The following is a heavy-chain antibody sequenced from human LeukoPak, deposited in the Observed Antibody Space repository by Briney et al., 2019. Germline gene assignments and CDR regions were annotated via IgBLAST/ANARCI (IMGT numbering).Heavy chain of an antibody. CDR1: GGSVSSNSYY. V-gene: IGHV4-39*01. J-gene: IGHJ3*02. D-gene: IGHD5-24*01. Sequence: PSETLSLTCTVSGGSVSSNSYYWGWIRQPPGKGLEWIGSMFYSGSTYYNPSLKSRVSISVDTSKNQFSVKLSSVTAADTAVYYCARHVYRDGYNYAFDIWGRGTLVTVSS. CDR3: ARHVYRDGYNYAFDI. CDR2: MFYSGST.